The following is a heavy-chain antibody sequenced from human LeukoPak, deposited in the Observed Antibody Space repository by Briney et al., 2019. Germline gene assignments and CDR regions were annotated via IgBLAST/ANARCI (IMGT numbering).Heavy chain of an antibody. CDR1: GFIFSNYW. J-gene: IGHJ4*02. D-gene: IGHD3/OR15-3a*01. CDR2: IKQDGSEK. V-gene: IGHV3-7*03. CDR3: AKDYY. Sequence: GGSLRLSCAASGFIFSNYWMNWVRQAPGKGLEWVANIKQDGSEKYYVDSVKGRFTISRDNSKNTLYLQMNSLRAEDTAVYYCAKDYYWGQGTLVTVSS.